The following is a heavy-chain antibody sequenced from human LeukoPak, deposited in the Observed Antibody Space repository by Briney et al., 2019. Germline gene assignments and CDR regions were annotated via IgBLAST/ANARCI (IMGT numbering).Heavy chain of an antibody. V-gene: IGHV4-59*01. D-gene: IGHD5-18*01. CDR2: IYYSGST. J-gene: IGHJ3*02. Sequence: SETLSLTCTVSGGSISSYYWSWIRQPPGKGLEWIGYIYYSGSTNYNPSLKSRVTISVDTSKNQFSLKLSSVTAADTAVYYCARVGGFPWIQLWNDAFDIWGQGTMVTVSS. CDR3: ARVGGFPWIQLWNDAFDI. CDR1: GGSISSYY.